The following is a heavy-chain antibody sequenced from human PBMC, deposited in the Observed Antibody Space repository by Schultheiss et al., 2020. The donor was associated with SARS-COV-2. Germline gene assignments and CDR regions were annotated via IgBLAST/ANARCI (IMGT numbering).Heavy chain of an antibody. D-gene: IGHD3-10*01. J-gene: IGHJ6*02. Sequence: GGSLRLSCAASGFTFSSYAMHWVRQAPGKGLEWVAVISYDGSNKYYADSVKGRFTISRDNSKNTLYLQMNSLRAEDTAVYYCARVSQGSGTSYGMDVWGQGTTVTVSS. CDR1: GFTFSSYA. CDR3: ARVSQGSGTSYGMDV. V-gene: IGHV3-30-3*01. CDR2: ISYDGSNK.